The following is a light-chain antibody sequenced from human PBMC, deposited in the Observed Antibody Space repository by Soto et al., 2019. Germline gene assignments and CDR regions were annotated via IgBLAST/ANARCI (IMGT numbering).Light chain of an antibody. CDR3: YSAADNRGV. CDR1: VLAKKY. Sequence: SYELTQPSSVSVSPGQTARITCSGDVLAKKYARWFQQKPGQAPVLVIYKDSERPSGIPERFSGSSSGTTVTLTNSGAQVEDEADYYCYSAADNRGVFGGGTKLTVL. CDR2: KDS. V-gene: IGLV3-27*01. J-gene: IGLJ3*02.